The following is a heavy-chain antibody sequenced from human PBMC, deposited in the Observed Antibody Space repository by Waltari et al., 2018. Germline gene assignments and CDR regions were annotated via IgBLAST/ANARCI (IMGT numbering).Heavy chain of an antibody. CDR2: IYQSGRT. V-gene: IGHV4-30-2*01. CDR1: GGSISSGGYS. D-gene: IGHD3-22*01. CDR3: ARGDSEVQYDRSKGWFDP. J-gene: IGHJ5*02. Sequence: QLQLQESGSGLVKPSQTLSLTCAVSGGSISSGGYSWSWIRQPPGKGLEWIGYIYQSGRTYSHPALKSRVTIPVASSKNHVSPQLTSVTAADTAVYYCARGDSEVQYDRSKGWFDPCGQGTLVPV.